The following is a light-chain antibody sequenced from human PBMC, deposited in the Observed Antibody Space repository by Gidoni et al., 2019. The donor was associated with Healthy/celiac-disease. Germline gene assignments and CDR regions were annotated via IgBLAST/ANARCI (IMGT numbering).Light chain of an antibody. J-gene: IGKJ4*01. Sequence: DIQMTQSPSTLAASVGDRVTITCRASQSISSWLAWYQQKPGKAPKLVIYKASSLESGVSSRVSGSGSGTEFTLTINSLQPDDFATYYCQQYNSYPLTFGGGTKVEIK. CDR2: KAS. CDR3: QQYNSYPLT. V-gene: IGKV1-5*03. CDR1: QSISSW.